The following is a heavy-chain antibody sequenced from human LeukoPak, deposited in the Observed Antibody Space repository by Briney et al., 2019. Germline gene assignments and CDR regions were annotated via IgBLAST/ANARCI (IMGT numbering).Heavy chain of an antibody. V-gene: IGHV3-7*01. Sequence: GGSLRLSGAASGLTFSSYWMSWFRQAPGKGLEWVANIKQDGSEKYYVDSVKGRFTISRDNAKNSLYLQMNSLRAEDTAVYYCVTGYSDYWGQGTLVTVSS. CDR2: IKQDGSEK. D-gene: IGHD3-9*01. J-gene: IGHJ4*02. CDR1: GLTFSSYW. CDR3: VTGYSDY.